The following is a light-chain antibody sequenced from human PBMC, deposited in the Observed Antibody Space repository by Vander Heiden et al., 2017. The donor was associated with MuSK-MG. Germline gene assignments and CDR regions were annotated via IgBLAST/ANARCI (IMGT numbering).Light chain of an antibody. Sequence: DSQMTQSASSLSASVGDRVTITCRASQGLSSWLAWYQQKPCKAPKLLIYKASSLLSGVPSRLSGSQSATEFTLTMISRHPDDFATYYCQRYLIYPVTFGGESRVG. CDR1: QGLSSW. J-gene: IGKJ4*01. CDR2: KAS. CDR3: QRYLIYPVT. V-gene: IGKV1-5*03.